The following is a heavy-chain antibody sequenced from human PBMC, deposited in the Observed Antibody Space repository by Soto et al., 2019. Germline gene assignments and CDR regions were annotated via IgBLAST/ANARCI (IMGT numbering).Heavy chain of an antibody. CDR1: GGTFGSYT. CDR3: ARGRGGRGDY. J-gene: IGHJ4*02. V-gene: IGHV1-69*02. CDR2: IIPILGIA. Sequence: QVQLVQSGAEVKKPGSSVKVSCKASGGTFGSYTINWVRQAPGQGLEWMGMIIPILGIANYAQKFQDRVTITADKSTSTAYMELSSLRSEDTAVYYCARGRGGRGDYWGQGTLVTVSS. D-gene: IGHD2-15*01.